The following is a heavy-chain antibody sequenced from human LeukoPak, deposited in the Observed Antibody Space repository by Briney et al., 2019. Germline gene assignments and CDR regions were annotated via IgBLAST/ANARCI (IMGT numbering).Heavy chain of an antibody. Sequence: ASVKVSCKASGDNFSSYVITWVRQAPGQGLEWMGRIIPTLDVANFAQKFKGRVTITADKSANTAHLELSSLRSEDTAVYYCTREGVYSPDPTSYHRLPFDFWGEGTVVIVSS. J-gene: IGHJ3*01. V-gene: IGHV1-69*04. CDR1: GDNFSSYV. D-gene: IGHD3-16*02. CDR2: IIPTLDVA. CDR3: TREGVYSPDPTSYHRLPFDF.